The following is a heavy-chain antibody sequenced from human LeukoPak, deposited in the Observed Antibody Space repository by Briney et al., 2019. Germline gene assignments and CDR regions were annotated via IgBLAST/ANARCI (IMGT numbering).Heavy chain of an antibody. V-gene: IGHV3-9*01. CDR2: ISGNSGSI. D-gene: IGHD6-13*01. CDR3: AKGKAFGLVDLSTAAGTVGFDY. J-gene: IGHJ4*02. Sequence: GGSLRLSCAASGFTFDDYAMHWVRQAPGKGLEWVSGISGNSGSIGYADSVKGRFAISRDNAKSSLYLQMNSPRAEDTALYYCAKGKAFGLVDLSTAAGTVGFDYWGQGTLVTVSS. CDR1: GFTFDDYA.